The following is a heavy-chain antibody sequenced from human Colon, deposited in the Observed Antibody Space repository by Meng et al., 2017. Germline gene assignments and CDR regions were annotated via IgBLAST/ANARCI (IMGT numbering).Heavy chain of an antibody. CDR1: GGSISRSDW. CDR2: TSHSGST. J-gene: IGHJ4*02. D-gene: IGHD3-22*01. Sequence: QGQRQGSGPGRVRPSETRSRTGAVSGGSISRSDWWSWVRQPPGKGLEWIGETSHSGSTNYSPSLKSRVTISLDKSKNQLSLKLNSVTAADTAVYYCASSDYYRSDYWGQGTLVTVSS. V-gene: IGHV4-4*02. CDR3: ASSDYYRSDY.